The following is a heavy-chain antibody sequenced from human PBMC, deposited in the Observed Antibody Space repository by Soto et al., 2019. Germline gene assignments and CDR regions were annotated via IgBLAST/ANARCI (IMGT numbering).Heavy chain of an antibody. CDR2: ISRGNGTI. V-gene: IGHV3-11*01. CDR1: GFTFNDYY. J-gene: IGHJ3*02. D-gene: IGHD5-12*01. Sequence: PGGSLRLSCAASGFTFNDYYMSWIRQAPGKGLEWISYISRGNGTIYYADSVKGRFTISRDNAKNSLYFQMNSLRAEDTAVYYCARGRDGYNHAFDIWGQGITVTVSS. CDR3: ARGRDGYNHAFDI.